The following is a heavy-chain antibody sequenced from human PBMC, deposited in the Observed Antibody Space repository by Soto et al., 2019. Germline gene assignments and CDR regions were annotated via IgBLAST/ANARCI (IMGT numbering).Heavy chain of an antibody. V-gene: IGHV1-69*12. D-gene: IGHD3-3*01. CDR3: ARDGDPGYSFWSGPLGGGRFDP. Sequence: QVQLVQSGAEVKEPGSSVNVSCKTSGGTFGNTAVTWVRQAPGQGLEWIGGIVPMFGTANYAQKFRGRVTITADESTSTGYMELSSLRSYGTAVYYCARDGDPGYSFWSGPLGGGRFDPWGQGTLVTVSS. CDR1: GGTFGNTA. J-gene: IGHJ5*02. CDR2: IVPMFGTA.